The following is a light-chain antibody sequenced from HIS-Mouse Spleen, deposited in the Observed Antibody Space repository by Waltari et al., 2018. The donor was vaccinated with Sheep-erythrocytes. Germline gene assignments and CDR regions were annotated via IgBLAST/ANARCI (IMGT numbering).Light chain of an antibody. CDR3: SSYTSSSTWV. CDR1: SSDVGGSNY. V-gene: IGLV2-14*01. CDR2: EVS. Sequence: QSALTQPASVSGSPGQSITISCTGTSSDVGGSNYVSWYQQHPGKAPKPMIYEVSNRPPGVSNRFSGSKSGNTASLTISGLQAEDEADYYCSSYTSSSTWVFGGGTKLTVL. J-gene: IGLJ3*02.